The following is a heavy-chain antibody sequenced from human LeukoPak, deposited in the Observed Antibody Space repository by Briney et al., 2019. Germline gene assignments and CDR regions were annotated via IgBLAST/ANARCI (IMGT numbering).Heavy chain of an antibody. CDR2: VYYSGST. J-gene: IGHJ6*03. V-gene: IGHV4-38-2*01. CDR3: V. Sequence: GSLRLSCAASGFTFSSYGMSWVRQAPGKGLGWIGSVYYSGSTYYNPSLKSRVTISLDTSKNQFSLNRISVTAADTAYYMDVWGKRTTVSGSS. CDR1: GFTFSSYG.